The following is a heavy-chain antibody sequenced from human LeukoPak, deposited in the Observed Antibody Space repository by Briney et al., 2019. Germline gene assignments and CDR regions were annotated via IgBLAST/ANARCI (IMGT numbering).Heavy chain of an antibody. CDR3: ARYGSGSYYPRSYYYGMDV. V-gene: IGHV4-4*07. D-gene: IGHD3-10*01. J-gene: IGHJ6*02. CDR1: GGSISSYY. Sequence: PSETLSLTCTVSGGSISSYYWSWIRQPAGKGLEWIGRIYTSGSTNYNPSLKSRVTMSVDTPKNQFSLKLSSVTAADTAVYYCARYGSGSYYPRSYYYGMDVWGQGTTVTVSS. CDR2: IYTSGST.